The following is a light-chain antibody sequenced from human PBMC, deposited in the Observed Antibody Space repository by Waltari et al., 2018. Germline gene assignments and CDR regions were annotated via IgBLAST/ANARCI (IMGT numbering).Light chain of an antibody. J-gene: IGLJ3*02. CDR1: SSDVGFYNY. Sequence: QSALTQPASVSGSPGQSITISCTGTSSDVGFYNYVSWYQQHPGKAPKLMIYDVSERPSGVFNRFSGSKSGNTASLTISGLQAEDEAYYYCNSYAGSSSWVFGGGTKLTVL. V-gene: IGLV2-14*01. CDR2: DVS. CDR3: NSYAGSSSWV.